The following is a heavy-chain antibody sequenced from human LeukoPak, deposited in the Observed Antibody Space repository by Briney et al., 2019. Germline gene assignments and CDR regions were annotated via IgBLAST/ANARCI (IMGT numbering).Heavy chain of an antibody. CDR1: GRLFTSYG. Sequence: GASVKVSCKASGRLFTSYGIAWVRQAPGAGLEWVGWISNFDGDTKVAENLQGRVTLTTDSSTSTAYMVLTNLKFDDTAVYYCVRTRGCSNCVLADGFDSWGQGTKVTVSS. D-gene: IGHD6-13*01. CDR2: ISNFDGDT. CDR3: VRTRGCSNCVLADGFDS. V-gene: IGHV1-18*01. J-gene: IGHJ3*01.